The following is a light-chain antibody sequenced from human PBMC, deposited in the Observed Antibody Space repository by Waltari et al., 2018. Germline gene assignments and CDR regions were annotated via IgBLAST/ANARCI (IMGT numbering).Light chain of an antibody. J-gene: IGLJ1*01. V-gene: IGLV2-14*03. Sequence: QSALTQPASVSGSPGQSITISCTGTSSDVGGYDYVSWYQQHPGKAPILIIYGVSSRPSGVSIRFCGAKSGNTASLTISGLQAEDEAEYYCSSYASSVTHVFGTGTKVTVL. CDR3: SSYASSVTHV. CDR1: SSDVGGYDY. CDR2: GVS.